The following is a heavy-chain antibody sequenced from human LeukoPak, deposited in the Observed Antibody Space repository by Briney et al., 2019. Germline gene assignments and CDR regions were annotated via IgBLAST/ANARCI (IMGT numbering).Heavy chain of an antibody. CDR3: ARHGRYCSSTSCGPVVWFDP. Sequence: SETLSLTCAVYGGSFSGYYWSWIRQPPGKGLEWIGEIDNSGSTNYNPALKSRVTISVDTSKNQFSLKLSSVTAADTAVYYCARHGRYCSSTSCGPVVWFDPWGQGTLVTVSS. D-gene: IGHD2-2*01. V-gene: IGHV4-34*01. J-gene: IGHJ5*02. CDR2: IDNSGST. CDR1: GGSFSGYY.